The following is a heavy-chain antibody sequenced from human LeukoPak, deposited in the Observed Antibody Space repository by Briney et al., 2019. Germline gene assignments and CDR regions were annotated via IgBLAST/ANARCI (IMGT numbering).Heavy chain of an antibody. Sequence: SETLSLTCTVSGGSISSFYWGWIRQPPGQGLEWIGYIYYSGSTNYNPSLKSRVTISVDTSKNQFSLKLSSVTAADTAVYYCARHGTSGTNLNWFDPWGQGTLVTVSS. D-gene: IGHD1-1*01. CDR2: IYYSGST. CDR1: GGSISSFY. J-gene: IGHJ5*02. V-gene: IGHV4-59*01. CDR3: ARHGTSGTNLNWFDP.